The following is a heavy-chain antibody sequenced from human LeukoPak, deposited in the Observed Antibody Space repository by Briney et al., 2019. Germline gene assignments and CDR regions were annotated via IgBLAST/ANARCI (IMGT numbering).Heavy chain of an antibody. Sequence: SETLSLTCAVYGGSFSGYYWSWIRQPPGKGLEWIGEINHSGSTNYNPSLKSQVTISVDTSKNQFSLKLSSVTAADTAVYYCARGYVYYYYMDVWGKGTTVTVSS. J-gene: IGHJ6*03. CDR3: ARGYVYYYYMDV. V-gene: IGHV4-34*01. D-gene: IGHD3-16*01. CDR1: GGSFSGYY. CDR2: INHSGST.